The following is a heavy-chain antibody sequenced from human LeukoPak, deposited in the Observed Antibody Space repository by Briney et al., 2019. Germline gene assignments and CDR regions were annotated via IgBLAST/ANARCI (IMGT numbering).Heavy chain of an antibody. D-gene: IGHD3-9*01. Sequence: GTSLRLSCAASGFNFSHSTMHWVRQPPGKGLEGVSSSSYNGTNIYYADSVKGRFTISRDNPKNTLFLQMNNLRLENTAVYFCPANYVDDVSPSDWGQGSLVIVSS. CDR3: PANYVDDVSPSD. CDR2: SSYNGTNI. CDR1: GFNFSHST. V-gene: IGHV3-30*04. J-gene: IGHJ4*02.